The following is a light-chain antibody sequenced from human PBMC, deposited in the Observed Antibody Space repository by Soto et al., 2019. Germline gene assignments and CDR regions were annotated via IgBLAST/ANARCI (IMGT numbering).Light chain of an antibody. CDR1: QSVSSN. Sequence: EKVMTQSPVTLSVSPGERATLSCRASQSVSSNLAWYQQKPGQAPRLLIYGASARATGVPARFSGSGSGTEFPLTISSLQYEDFAVYYCQQYNNCPGTFGQGTKVEIK. J-gene: IGKJ1*01. CDR2: GAS. CDR3: QQYNNCPGT. V-gene: IGKV3-15*01.